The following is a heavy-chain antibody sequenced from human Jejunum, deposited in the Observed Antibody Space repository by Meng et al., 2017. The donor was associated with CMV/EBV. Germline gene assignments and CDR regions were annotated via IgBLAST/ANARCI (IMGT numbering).Heavy chain of an antibody. V-gene: IGHV3-9*01. CDR2: ISWNSGRI. J-gene: IGHJ6*02. CDR3: AKDKGRNYYYGMDV. CDR1: QFILSHYE. Sequence: SQFILSHYEMNWVRQAPGKGLEWVSGISWNSGRIGYADSVKGRFTISRDNAKNSLYLQMNSLRAEDTALYYCAKDKGRNYYYGMDVWGQGTTVTVSS.